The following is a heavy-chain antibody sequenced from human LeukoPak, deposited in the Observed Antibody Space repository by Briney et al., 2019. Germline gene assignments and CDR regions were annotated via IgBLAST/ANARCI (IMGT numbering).Heavy chain of an antibody. CDR1: GGSISSSSYY. V-gene: IGHV4-39*01. CDR3: ARQSKGFDY. D-gene: IGHD4-11*01. J-gene: IGHJ4*02. Sequence: SETLSLTCTVSGGSISSSSYYWGWIRQPPGKGLEWIGSIYYSGSTYYDPSLKSRVTISVDTSKNQFSLKLSSVTAADTAVYHCARQSKGFDYWGQGTLVTVSS. CDR2: IYYSGST.